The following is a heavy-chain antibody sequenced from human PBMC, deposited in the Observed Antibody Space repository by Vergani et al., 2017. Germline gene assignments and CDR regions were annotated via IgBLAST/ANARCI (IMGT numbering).Heavy chain of an antibody. Sequence: VQLVESGGGVVQPGRSLRLSCAASGFTFSSYAMHWVRQAPGKGLEWVAVISYDGSNKYYADSVKGRFTISRDNSKNTLYLQMNSLRAEDTAVYYCARDEVDYGDHDAFDIWGQGTMVTVSS. CDR3: ARDEVDYGDHDAFDI. D-gene: IGHD4-17*01. CDR1: GFTFSSYA. J-gene: IGHJ3*02. CDR2: ISYDGSNK. V-gene: IGHV3-30*01.